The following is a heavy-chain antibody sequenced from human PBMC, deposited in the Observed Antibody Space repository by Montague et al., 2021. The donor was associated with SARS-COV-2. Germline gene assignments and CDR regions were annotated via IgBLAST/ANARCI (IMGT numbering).Heavy chain of an antibody. V-gene: IGHV4-59*01. CDR3: ARDGGGSSPEDWLGFDP. Sequence: SETLSLTCTVSGGSISSYYWSWIRQPPGKGLEWIGYIYYSGSTNYNPSLKSRVTISVDTSKNQFSLKLSSVTAADTAVYYCARDGGGSSPEDWLGFDPWGQGTLVTVSS. J-gene: IGHJ5*02. CDR1: GGSISSYY. D-gene: IGHD2-15*01. CDR2: IYYSGST.